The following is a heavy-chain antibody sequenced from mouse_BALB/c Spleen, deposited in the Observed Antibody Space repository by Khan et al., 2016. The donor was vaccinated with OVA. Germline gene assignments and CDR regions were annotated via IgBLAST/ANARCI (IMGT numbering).Heavy chain of an antibody. CDR1: GFTFSSFG. D-gene: IGHD2-1*01. J-gene: IGHJ1*01. Sequence: EVELVESGGGLVQPGGSRKLSCAASGFTFSSFGMHWVHQAPKKGLEWVAYMSSGSSTIYYVDTVKGRFTISRDNPKNTLFLQMTSLRSEDTAMYYCARSGGNFHWYFDVWGAGTSVTVSS. V-gene: IGHV5-17*02. CDR2: MSSGSSTI. CDR3: ARSGGNFHWYFDV.